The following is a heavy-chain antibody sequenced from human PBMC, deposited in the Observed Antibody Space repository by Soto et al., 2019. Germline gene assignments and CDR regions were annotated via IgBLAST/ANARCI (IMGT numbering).Heavy chain of an antibody. J-gene: IGHJ6*02. CDR1: GFTFGDYA. Sequence: RRLSCTASGFTFGDYAMSWFRQAPGKGLEWVGFIRSKAYGGTTEYAASVKGRFTISRDDSKSIAYLQMNSLKTEDTAVYYCTRALMWSSGPRDYYYGMDVWGQGTTVTVTS. CDR2: IRSKAYGGTT. D-gene: IGHD6-19*01. V-gene: IGHV3-49*03. CDR3: TRALMWSSGPRDYYYGMDV.